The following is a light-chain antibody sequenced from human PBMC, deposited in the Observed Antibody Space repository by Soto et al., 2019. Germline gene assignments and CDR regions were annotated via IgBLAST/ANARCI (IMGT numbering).Light chain of an antibody. J-gene: IGKJ5*01. CDR1: QSVSNN. V-gene: IGKV3D-15*01. Sequence: EIVLTQSPGTLSLSPGERATLSCRASQSVSNNYLAWYQQKPGQAPRLLIYGASNRATGIPDRFSGSGSGTEFTLTISSLQSEDFSVYYCQQYKNWPMITFCQGTRLEIK. CDR2: GAS. CDR3: QQYKNWPMIT.